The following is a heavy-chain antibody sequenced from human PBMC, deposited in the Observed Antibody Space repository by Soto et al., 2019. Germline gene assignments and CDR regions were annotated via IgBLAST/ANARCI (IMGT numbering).Heavy chain of an antibody. Sequence: EVQLVESGGGLVQPEGSLRLSCAAAGFTFSSYSMNWVRQAPGKGLEWVSYITSSSRTIYYADSVKGRFTISRDNAKNSLYLQMNSLRAEDTAVYYCARPYYYGSGSFDYWGQGTLVTVSS. V-gene: IGHV3-48*01. CDR1: GFTFSSYS. D-gene: IGHD3-10*01. CDR2: ITSSSRTI. J-gene: IGHJ4*02. CDR3: ARPYYYGSGSFDY.